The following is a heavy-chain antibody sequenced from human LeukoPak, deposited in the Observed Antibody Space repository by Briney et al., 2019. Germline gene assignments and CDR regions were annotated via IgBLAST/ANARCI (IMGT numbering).Heavy chain of an antibody. Sequence: SVRVSCKASGGTFSSYAISWVRQAPGQGLEWMGRIIPIFGTANYAQKFQGRVTITTDESTSTAYMELSSLRSEDTAVYYCARDGYSSGNDAFDIWGQGTMVTVSS. CDR1: GGTFSSYA. CDR3: ARDGYSSGNDAFDI. J-gene: IGHJ3*02. V-gene: IGHV1-69*05. D-gene: IGHD6-19*01. CDR2: IIPIFGTA.